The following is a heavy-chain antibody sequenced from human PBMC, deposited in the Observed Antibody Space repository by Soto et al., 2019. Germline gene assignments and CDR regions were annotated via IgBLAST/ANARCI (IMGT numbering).Heavy chain of an antibody. CDR3: EKYQYRGSSSWYYFDY. CDR1: GFTFSSYG. D-gene: IGHD6-13*01. Sequence: GGSLRLSCAASGFTFSSYGMHWVRQAPGKGLEWVAVISYDGSNKYYADSVKGRFTISRDNSKNTLYLQMNSLRAEDTAVYYFEKYQYRGSSSWYYFDYWGQGTLVNVSS. CDR2: ISYDGSNK. J-gene: IGHJ4*02. V-gene: IGHV3-30*18.